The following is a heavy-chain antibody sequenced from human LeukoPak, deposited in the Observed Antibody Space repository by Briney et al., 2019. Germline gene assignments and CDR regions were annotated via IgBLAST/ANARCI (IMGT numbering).Heavy chain of an antibody. CDR3: LRDLNWSLDQ. J-gene: IGHJ4*02. CDR2: IKSDGITI. D-gene: IGHD1-20*01. CDR1: GFTFSNYM. Sequence: GGSLRLSCAASGFTFSNYMMHWVRQPPGKGRVWVSRIKSDGITITYADSVKGRFTISRDNAKNTLYLQMNCLRAEGTAVYYCLRDLNWSLDQGGQGTLVTVSS. V-gene: IGHV3-74*01.